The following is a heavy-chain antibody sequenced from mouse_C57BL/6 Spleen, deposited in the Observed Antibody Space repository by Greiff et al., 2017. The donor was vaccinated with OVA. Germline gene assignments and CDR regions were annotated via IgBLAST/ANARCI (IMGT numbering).Heavy chain of an antibody. Sequence: EVKVVESGGGLVKPGGSLKLSCAASGFTFSDYGMHWVRQAPEKGLEWVAYISSGSSTIYYADTVKGRFTISRDNAKNTLFLQMTSLRSEDTAMYYCARKLRLPSYYAMDYWGQGTSVTVSS. CDR2: ISSGSSTI. D-gene: IGHD3-2*02. J-gene: IGHJ4*01. V-gene: IGHV5-17*01. CDR3: ARKLRLPSYYAMDY. CDR1: GFTFSDYG.